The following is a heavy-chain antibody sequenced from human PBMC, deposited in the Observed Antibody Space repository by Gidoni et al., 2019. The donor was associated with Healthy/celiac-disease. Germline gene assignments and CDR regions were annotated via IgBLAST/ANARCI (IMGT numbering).Heavy chain of an antibody. V-gene: IGHV4-59*01. CDR3: ARDPYSEGWFDP. CDR2: IYYSGST. J-gene: IGHJ5*02. CDR1: GGSISSYY. D-gene: IGHD6-13*01. Sequence: QVQLQESGPGLVKPSETLSLTCTVSGGSISSYYWSWIRQPPGKGLEWIGYIYYSGSTNYNPSLKSRVTISVDTSKNQFSLKLSSVTAADTAVYYCARDPYSEGWFDPWGQGTLVTVSS.